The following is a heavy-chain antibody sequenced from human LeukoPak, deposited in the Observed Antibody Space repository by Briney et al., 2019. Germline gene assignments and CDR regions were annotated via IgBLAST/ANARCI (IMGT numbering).Heavy chain of an antibody. CDR3: ARNSGPSGSGYDTRGNFDY. CDR1: GGSFSGYY. CDR2: IYTSGST. D-gene: IGHD2-15*01. Sequence: SETLSLTCAVYGGSFSGYYWSWIRQPAGKGLEWIGRIYTSGSTNYNPSLKSRITISVDTSKNQFSLKLSSVTAADTAVYYCARNSGPSGSGYDTRGNFDYGGQGTLVTVSS. J-gene: IGHJ4*02. V-gene: IGHV4-59*10.